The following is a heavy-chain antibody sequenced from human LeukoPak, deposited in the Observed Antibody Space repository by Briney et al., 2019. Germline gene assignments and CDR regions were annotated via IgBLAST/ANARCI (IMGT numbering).Heavy chain of an antibody. CDR1: GYTFSGYY. CDR2: INPKSGGT. V-gene: IGHV1-2*02. CDR3: ARSPDILTGENFDY. D-gene: IGHD3-9*01. J-gene: IGHJ4*02. Sequence: GASVKVSCKASGYTFSGYYMHWVRQAPGQGLGWMGWINPKSGGTNEAQKFHDRVTMTRDTSIRTAYMEVSRLRSDDTAVYYCARSPDILTGENFDYWGQGTLVTVSS.